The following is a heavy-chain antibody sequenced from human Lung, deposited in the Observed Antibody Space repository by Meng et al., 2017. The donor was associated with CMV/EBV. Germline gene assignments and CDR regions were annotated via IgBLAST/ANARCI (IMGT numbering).Heavy chain of an antibody. CDR1: GYTFNGYY. CDR2: INPNSGGT. J-gene: IGHJ5*02. CDR3: ARDQDSSSFYWFDP. D-gene: IGHD6-13*01. V-gene: IGHV1-2*02. Sequence: ASGYTFNGYYMHWVRQAPGQGLEWMGWINPNSGGTNYAQKFQGRVTMTRDTSISTAYMELSRLRSDDTAVYYCARDQDSSSFYWFDPWGQGTLVTVSS.